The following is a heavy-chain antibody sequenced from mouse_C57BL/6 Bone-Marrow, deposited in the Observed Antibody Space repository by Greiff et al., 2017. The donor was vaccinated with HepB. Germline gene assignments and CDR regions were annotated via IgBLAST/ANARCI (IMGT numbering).Heavy chain of an antibody. CDR1: GYTFTSYW. CDR2: IDPSDSYT. V-gene: IGHV1-69*01. D-gene: IGHD4-1*01. J-gene: IGHJ3*01. CDR3: AKSGTRWLAY. Sequence: QVQLQQPGAELVMPGASVKLSCKASGYTFTSYWMHWVKQRPGQGLEWIGEIDPSDSYTNYNQKFKGKSTLTVDKSSSTAYMQLSSLTAEDSAVYYCAKSGTRWLAYWGQGTLVTVSA.